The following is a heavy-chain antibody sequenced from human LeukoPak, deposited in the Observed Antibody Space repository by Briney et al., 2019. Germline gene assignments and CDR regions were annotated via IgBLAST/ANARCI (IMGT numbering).Heavy chain of an antibody. CDR2: IYHSGST. D-gene: IGHD6-13*01. J-gene: IGHJ5*02. CDR1: GGSISSGGYY. CDR3: ARELKYLVKYSSSWYVWFDP. Sequence: PSQTLSLTCTVSGGSISSGGYYWSWIRQPPGKGLEWIGYIYHSGSTYYNPSLKSRVTISVDRSKNQFSLKLSSVTAADTAVYYCARELKYLVKYSSSWYVWFDPWGQGTLVTVSS. V-gene: IGHV4-30-2*01.